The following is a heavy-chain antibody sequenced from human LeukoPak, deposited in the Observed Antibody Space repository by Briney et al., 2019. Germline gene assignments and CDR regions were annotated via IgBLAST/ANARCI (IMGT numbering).Heavy chain of an antibody. J-gene: IGHJ6*03. V-gene: IGHV6-1*01. CDR3: ARGRGVAARPGWYYYYYMDV. Sequence: SQTLSLTCAISGDSVSSNSAAWNWIRQSPSRGLEWLGRTYYRSKWYNDYAVSVKSRITINPDTSKNQFSLQLNSVTPGDTAVYYCARGRGVAARPGWYYYYYMDVWGKGTTVTVSS. CDR1: GDSVSSNSAA. D-gene: IGHD6-6*01. CDR2: TYYRSKWYN.